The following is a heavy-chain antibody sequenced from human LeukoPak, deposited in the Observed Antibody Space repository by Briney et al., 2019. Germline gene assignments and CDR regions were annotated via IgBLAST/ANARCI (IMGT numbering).Heavy chain of an antibody. CDR3: AKSSRITIFGVVSNWFDP. CDR2: IRYDGSNK. Sequence: PGGSLRLSCAASGFTFSSYGMHWVRQAPGKGLEWVAFIRYDGSNKSYADSVKGRFTISRDNSKNTLYLQMNSLRAEDTAVYYCAKSSRITIFGVVSNWFDPWGQGTLVTVSS. J-gene: IGHJ5*02. D-gene: IGHD3-3*01. CDR1: GFTFSSYG. V-gene: IGHV3-30*02.